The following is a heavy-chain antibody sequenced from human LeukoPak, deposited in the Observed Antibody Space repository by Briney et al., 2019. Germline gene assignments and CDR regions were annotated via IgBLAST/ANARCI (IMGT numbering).Heavy chain of an antibody. CDR2: IYYSGST. CDR3: ARFDSRRYFQH. D-gene: IGHD3-22*01. V-gene: IGHV4-39*07. Sequence: SETLSLTCTVSGGSISSSSYYWGWIRQPPGKWLEWIGSIYYSGSTYYNPSLKSRVTISVDTSKNQFSLKLSSVTAADTAVYYCARFDSRRYFQHWGQGTLVTVSS. CDR1: GGSISSSSYY. J-gene: IGHJ1*01.